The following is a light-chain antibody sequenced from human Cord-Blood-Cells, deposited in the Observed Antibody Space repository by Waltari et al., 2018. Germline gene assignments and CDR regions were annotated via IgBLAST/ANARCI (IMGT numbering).Light chain of an antibody. V-gene: IGLV2-14*01. CDR1: SSDGGGYNY. CDR2: EVR. J-gene: IGLJ1*01. Sequence: QSALTQPAYVSGSPGQSITISCTGTSSDGGGYNYVSLYQQHPGQAPKLMIYEVRNRPSGVSNRFSGSKSGNTASLTISGLQAEDEADYYCSSYTSSSTYVFGTGTKVTVL. CDR3: SSYTSSSTYV.